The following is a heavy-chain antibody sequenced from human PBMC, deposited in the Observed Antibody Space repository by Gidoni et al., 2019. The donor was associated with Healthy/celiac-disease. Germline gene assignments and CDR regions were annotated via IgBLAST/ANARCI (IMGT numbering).Heavy chain of an antibody. CDR1: GGSISSSSYY. D-gene: IGHD1-26*01. V-gene: IGHV4-39*01. J-gene: IGHJ6*03. CDR3: ARHREGASMDV. Sequence: QLQLQESGPGLVKPSETLSLTCTVSGGSISSSSYYWGWIRQPPGKGLEWIGSIYYSGSTYYNPSLKSRVTISVDTSKNQFSLKLSSVTAADTAVYYCARHREGASMDVWGKGTTVTVSS. CDR2: IYYSGST.